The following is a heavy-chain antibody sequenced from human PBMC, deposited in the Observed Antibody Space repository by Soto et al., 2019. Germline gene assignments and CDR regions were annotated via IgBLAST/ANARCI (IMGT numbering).Heavy chain of an antibody. CDR2: IIPIFGTA. J-gene: IGHJ6*02. D-gene: IGHD6-13*01. CDR1: GGTFSSYA. Sequence: QVQLVQSGAEVKKPGSSVKVSCKASGGTFSSYAISWVRQAPGQGLEWMGGIIPIFGTANYAQKFQGRVTITADESTSTAYMELSSLRSEDTAVYYCASPSSRWGSLSYYYYGMDVWGQGTTVTVSS. CDR3: ASPSSRWGSLSYYYYGMDV. V-gene: IGHV1-69*01.